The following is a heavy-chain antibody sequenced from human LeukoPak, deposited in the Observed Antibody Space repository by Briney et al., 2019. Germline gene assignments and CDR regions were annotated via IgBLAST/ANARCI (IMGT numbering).Heavy chain of an antibody. D-gene: IGHD6-13*01. CDR2: INHSGST. V-gene: IGHV4-34*01. Sequence: SETLSLTCAVYGGSFSGYYWSWVRPPPGKGVEWIGGINHSGSTNYNPSLKSRVTISVDTSKNQFSLKLSSVTAADTAVYYCARGPKYSSSWYGAYFDYWGQGTLVTVSS. CDR1: GGSFSGYY. J-gene: IGHJ4*02. CDR3: ARGPKYSSSWYGAYFDY.